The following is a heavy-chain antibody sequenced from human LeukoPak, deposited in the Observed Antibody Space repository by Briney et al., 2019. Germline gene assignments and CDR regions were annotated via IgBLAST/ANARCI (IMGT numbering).Heavy chain of an antibody. V-gene: IGHV4-34*01. CDR3: ARGKGSGSFHYYYYMDV. D-gene: IGHD3-10*01. Sequence: SETLSLTCAVYGGSFSGYYWSWIRQPPGKGLEWTGEINHSGSTNYNPSLKSRVTISVDTSKNQFSLKLSSVTAADTAVYYCARGKGSGSFHYYYYMDVWGKGTTVTISS. CDR1: GGSFSGYY. J-gene: IGHJ6*03. CDR2: INHSGST.